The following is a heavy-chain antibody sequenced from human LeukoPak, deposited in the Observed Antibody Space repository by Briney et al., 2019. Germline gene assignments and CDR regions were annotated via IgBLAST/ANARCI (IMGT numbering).Heavy chain of an antibody. CDR3: ARDRSGYSSSWYGDYFDY. CDR1: GYTFTGYY. D-gene: IGHD6-13*01. CDR2: INPNSGGT. J-gene: IGHJ4*02. V-gene: IGHV1-2*02. Sequence: ASVTVSCKASGYTFTGYYMHWVRQAPGQGLEWMGWINPNSGGTNYAQKFQSRVTMTRDTSISTAYMELSRLRSDDTAVYYCARDRSGYSSSWYGDYFDYWGQGTLVTVSS.